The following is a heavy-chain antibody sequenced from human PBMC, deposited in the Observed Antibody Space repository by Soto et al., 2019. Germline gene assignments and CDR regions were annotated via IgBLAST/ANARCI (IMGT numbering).Heavy chain of an antibody. CDR3: ARLRYYDSTGYLDY. D-gene: IGHD3-22*01. V-gene: IGHV4-59*01. J-gene: IGHJ4*02. CDR2: ISYMGTT. Sequence: SETLSLTCTVSGGSMNNYYWSWIRQAPGKGLQYIGYISYMGTTNYNPSLKSRVTISVDTSKNQFSLRLSSVTAADTAVYYCARLRYYDSTGYLDYWGQGTLVTSPQ. CDR1: GGSMNNYY.